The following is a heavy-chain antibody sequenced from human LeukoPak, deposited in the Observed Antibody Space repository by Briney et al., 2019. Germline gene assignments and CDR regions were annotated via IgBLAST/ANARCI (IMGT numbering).Heavy chain of an antibody. CDR2: IKHDESEK. CDR1: GFSFNSDW. D-gene: IGHD3-16*01. V-gene: IGHV3-7*01. Sequence: VGSLRLSCAASGFSFNSDWMDWVRQAPGKGLEWVANIKHDESEKNYLDSVKGRFTISRDNAKNSLYLQMNGLRVEDTAVYYCTRRLDDWGQGTLVTVSS. CDR3: TRRLDD. J-gene: IGHJ4*02.